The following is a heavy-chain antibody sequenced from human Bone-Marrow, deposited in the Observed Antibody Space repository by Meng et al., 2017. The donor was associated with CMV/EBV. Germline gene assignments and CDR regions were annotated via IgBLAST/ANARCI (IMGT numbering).Heavy chain of an antibody. D-gene: IGHD1-26*01. J-gene: IGHJ4*02. Sequence: FTCSTYVMYWTRWMPGNGLAWVASILYIENEECYQNSVKGRFTITSDNSKNTLYTQVNRQRSEDTAVYYCAEEVEYRGSPYRTFFDYWGQGTLVTVSS. CDR3: AEEVEYRGSPYRTFFDY. V-gene: IGHV3-30*02. CDR1: FTCSTYV. CDR2: ILYIENEE.